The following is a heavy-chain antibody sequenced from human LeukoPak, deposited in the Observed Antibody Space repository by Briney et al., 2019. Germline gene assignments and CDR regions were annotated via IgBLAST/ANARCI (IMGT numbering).Heavy chain of an antibody. V-gene: IGHV4-39*01. J-gene: IGHJ4*02. CDR1: GGSISRSSYY. D-gene: IGHD6-25*01. CDR2: IYYSGRS. CDR3: ARREYLKRHIDS. Sequence: SETLSLTCTVSGGSISRSSYYWGWIRQPPGKGLEWIGNIYYSGRSYSNPSLKSRVSMSVDTSKNQFSLKLHSVTASDSAVYFCARREYLKRHIDSWGQGTLVTVSS.